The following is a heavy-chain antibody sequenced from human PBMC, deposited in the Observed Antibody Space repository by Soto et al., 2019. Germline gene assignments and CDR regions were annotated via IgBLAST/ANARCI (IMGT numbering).Heavy chain of an antibody. CDR2: ISWNSGTI. CDR1: GFSFDDYA. Sequence: EVQVVESGGGLVQPGRSLRLSCAASGFSFDDYAMHWVRQAPGKGLEWVSGISWNSGTIGYADSVKGRFTISRDNAKNSRYLQMNSLRAEDTALYYCAKSTGGTANGMGVWGQGTPVTVSS. V-gene: IGHV3-9*01. J-gene: IGHJ6*02. CDR3: AKSTGGTANGMGV. D-gene: IGHD2-8*02.